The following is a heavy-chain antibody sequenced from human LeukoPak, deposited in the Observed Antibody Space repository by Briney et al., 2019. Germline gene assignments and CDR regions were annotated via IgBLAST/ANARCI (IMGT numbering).Heavy chain of an antibody. J-gene: IGHJ4*02. CDR3: ARVSSLAVAGFFDY. CDR1: GFTFSGYW. CDR2: IKQDGSEK. D-gene: IGHD6-19*01. Sequence: GGSLRLSSAASGFTFSGYWMNWVRQAPGKGLEWVANIKQDGSEKDYVDSVKGRFTISRDNAKNSLYLQMNSLRVEDTAVYYCARVSSLAVAGFFDYWGQGILVTVSS. V-gene: IGHV3-7*01.